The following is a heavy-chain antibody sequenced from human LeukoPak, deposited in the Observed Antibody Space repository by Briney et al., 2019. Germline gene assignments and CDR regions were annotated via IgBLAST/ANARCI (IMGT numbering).Heavy chain of an antibody. Sequence: PGGSLILSCAASQSTFYSYWMHWVRQVPGKGLAWVSRVNSDVTSTSYADSVKGRFTVSRDNTKNTLYLQMDSLRVDDTAVYYCAGGGFSGFDRWGQGIVVTVSS. J-gene: IGHJ4*02. CDR2: VNSDVTST. D-gene: IGHD4-23*01. CDR1: QSTFYSYW. CDR3: AGGGFSGFDR. V-gene: IGHV3-74*01.